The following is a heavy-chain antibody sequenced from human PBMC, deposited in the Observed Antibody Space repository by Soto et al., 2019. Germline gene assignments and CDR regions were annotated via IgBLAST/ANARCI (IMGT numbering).Heavy chain of an antibody. J-gene: IGHJ4*02. CDR1: EYTFTDNY. CDR2: LNPNTGAT. CDR3: ARQSCSSTSCFYDY. D-gene: IGHD2-2*01. V-gene: IGHV1-2*02. Sequence: SSVKVSCKTSEYTFTDNYIYWLRQAPGQGLEWMGWLNPNTGATDFAQRFQGRVTLTSDTSISTAYMELSRLTSDDTAVFYCARQSCSSTSCFYDYWGPGTLVTVSS.